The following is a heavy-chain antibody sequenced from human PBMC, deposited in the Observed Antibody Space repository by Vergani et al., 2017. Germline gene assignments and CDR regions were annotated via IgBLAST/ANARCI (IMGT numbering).Heavy chain of an antibody. V-gene: IGHV4-59*01. CDR1: GGPISSYY. CDR3: ARVDLNWFDP. Sequence: QVQLQESGPGLVKPSETLSLTCTVPGGPISSYYWSWIRQPPGKGLEWIGYIYYSGSTNYNPSLKSRVTISVDTSKNQFSLKLSSVTAADTAVYYCARVDLNWFDPWGQGTLVTVAS. CDR2: IYYSGST. J-gene: IGHJ5*02. D-gene: IGHD3-9*01.